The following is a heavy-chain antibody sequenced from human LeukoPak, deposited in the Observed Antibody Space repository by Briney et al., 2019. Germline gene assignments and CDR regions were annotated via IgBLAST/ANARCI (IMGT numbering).Heavy chain of an antibody. V-gene: IGHV1-24*01. J-gene: IGHJ4*02. D-gene: IGHD2-21*01. CDR3: ATVEGGPYCGGDCYSFDY. Sequence: GASVKVSCKASGYTFTELSMHWVRQAPGKGLEWMGGFDPEDGETIYAQKFQGRVTMTEDTSTDTAYMELSSLRSEDTAVYYCATVEGGPYCGGDCYSFDYWGQGTLVTVSS. CDR2: FDPEDGET. CDR1: GYTFTELS.